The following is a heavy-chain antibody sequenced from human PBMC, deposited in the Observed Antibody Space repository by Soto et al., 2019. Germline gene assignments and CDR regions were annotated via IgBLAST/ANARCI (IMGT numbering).Heavy chain of an antibody. CDR1: GYTFTDYF. V-gene: IGHV1-2*02. Sequence: GASVKVSCKAAGYTFTDYFIHWVRQAPGQGFEWMGWINPKSRGTNYAQKFQGRVTMTRDTSNSTAYMELRGLTSDDTAVYYCARVTLKAGNWFDPWGQGTQVTVSS. J-gene: IGHJ5*02. CDR2: INPKSRGT. CDR3: ARVTLKAGNWFDP.